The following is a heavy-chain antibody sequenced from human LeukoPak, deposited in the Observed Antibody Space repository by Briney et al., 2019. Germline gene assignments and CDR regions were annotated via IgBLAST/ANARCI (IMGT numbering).Heavy chain of an antibody. V-gene: IGHV1-69*13. CDR2: IIPIFGTA. CDR3: ARGYSYGTRDDAFDI. D-gene: IGHD5-18*01. CDR1: GYTFTHYY. J-gene: IGHJ3*02. Sequence: SVKVSCKTSGYTFTHYYIHSVRQAPGQGLEWMGGIIPIFGTANYAQKFQGRVTITADESTSTAYMELSSLRSEDTAVYYCARGYSYGTRDDAFDIWGQGTMVTVSS.